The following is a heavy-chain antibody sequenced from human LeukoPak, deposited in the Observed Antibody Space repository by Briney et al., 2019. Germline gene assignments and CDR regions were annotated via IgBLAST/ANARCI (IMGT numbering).Heavy chain of an antibody. CDR3: AGGSLLWGAFDI. J-gene: IGHJ3*02. D-gene: IGHD2-2*01. CDR2: ISYDGSNK. V-gene: IGHV3-30-3*01. CDR1: GFTFSSYA. Sequence: GGSLRLSCAASGFTFSSYAMHWVRQAPGKGPEWVAFISYDGSNKYYADSVKGRFTISRDNAKNSLYLQMNSLRAEDTAVYYCAGGSLLWGAFDIWGQGTMVTVSS.